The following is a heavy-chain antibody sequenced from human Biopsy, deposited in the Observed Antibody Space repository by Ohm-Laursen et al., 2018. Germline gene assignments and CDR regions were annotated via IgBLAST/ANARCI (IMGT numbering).Heavy chain of an antibody. J-gene: IGHJ6*02. V-gene: IGHV3-23*01. Sequence: SLRLSCAAPDFTFSGYAMSWVRQPPGKGLEWVSAISGSAGSTNYADSVKGRFTISRDNSKNTLYLQLNSLRAEDTALYYCAKINPSSIYYYYGMDVWGQGTTVTVSS. CDR1: DFTFSGYA. CDR3: AKINPSSIYYYYGMDV. CDR2: ISGSAGST.